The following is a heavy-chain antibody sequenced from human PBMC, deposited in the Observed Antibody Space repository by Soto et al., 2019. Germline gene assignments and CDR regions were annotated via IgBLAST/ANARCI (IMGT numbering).Heavy chain of an antibody. V-gene: IGHV4-34*01. CDR3: ARGPHSDWPIPAY. D-gene: IGHD6-19*01. CDR1: GGSFSGYY. CDR2: INHNGGT. J-gene: IGHJ4*02. Sequence: QVQLQQWGAGLLKPSETLSLTCAVYGGSFSGYYCIWIRQPPGKGLEWIGEINHNGGTNYSPSLKSRVPISVDTSKNQFSLKMTSVTAADTAVYYCARGPHSDWPIPAYWGQGTLVTVSS.